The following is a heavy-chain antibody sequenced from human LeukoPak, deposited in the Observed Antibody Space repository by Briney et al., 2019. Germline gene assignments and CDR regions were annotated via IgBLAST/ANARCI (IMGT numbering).Heavy chain of an antibody. CDR3: ARVLNYYDSSGYYFSY. J-gene: IGHJ4*02. V-gene: IGHV3-30-3*01. CDR1: GFTFSYYT. CDR2: ISYDGSNK. Sequence: GRSLRLSCAASGFTFSYYTMHWVRRAPGKGLEWVAVISYDGSNKYYADSVKGRFTISRDNSKNTLYLQMNSLRAEDTAVYYCARVLNYYDSSGYYFSYWGQGTLVTVSS. D-gene: IGHD3-22*01.